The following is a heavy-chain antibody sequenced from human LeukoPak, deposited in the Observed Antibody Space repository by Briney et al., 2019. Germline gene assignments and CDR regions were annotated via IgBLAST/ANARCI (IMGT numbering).Heavy chain of an antibody. CDR1: GGSISSYY. Sequence: KPSETLSLTCTVSGGSISSYYWGWIRQPPGKGLEWIGYIYYSGSTNYNPSLKSRVTISVDTSKNQFSLKLSSVTAADTAVYYCARLITIFNNWFDPWGQGTLVTVSS. J-gene: IGHJ5*02. V-gene: IGHV4-59*01. D-gene: IGHD3-9*01. CDR2: IYYSGST. CDR3: ARLITIFNNWFDP.